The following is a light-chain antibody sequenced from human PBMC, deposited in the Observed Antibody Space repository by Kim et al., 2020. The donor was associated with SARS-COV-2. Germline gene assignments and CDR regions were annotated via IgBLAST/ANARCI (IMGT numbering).Light chain of an antibody. CDR1: SIVIAANKY. Sequence: SVTISCTGTSIVIAANKYVSWYQQHPGKAPKLMIYEVNGRPSGVPDRFSGSKSGNTASLTVSGLQAEDEADYYCTSYAGSNNLDVFGTGTKVTVL. V-gene: IGLV2-8*01. CDR2: EVN. CDR3: TSYAGSNNLDV. J-gene: IGLJ1*01.